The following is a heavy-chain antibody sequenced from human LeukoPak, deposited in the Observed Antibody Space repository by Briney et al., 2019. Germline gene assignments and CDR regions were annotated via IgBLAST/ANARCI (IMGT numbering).Heavy chain of an antibody. CDR1: GYTLTELS. Sequence: ASVKVSCKFSGYTLTELSMHWVRQAPGKGLEWMGGFDPEDCETIYAQKFQGRVTMTEDTSTDTAYMGLRSVRCEGTAVYYCATPSIFGVSYYMDVWGKGTTVTVSS. CDR3: ATPSIFGVSYYMDV. J-gene: IGHJ6*03. V-gene: IGHV1-24*01. CDR2: FDPEDCET. D-gene: IGHD3-3*01.